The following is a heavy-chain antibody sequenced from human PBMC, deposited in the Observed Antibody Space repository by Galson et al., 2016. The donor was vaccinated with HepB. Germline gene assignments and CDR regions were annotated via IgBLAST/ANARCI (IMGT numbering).Heavy chain of an antibody. CDR3: TRGVHVDLSGWYFDL. J-gene: IGHJ2*01. CDR1: GFALSSYN. V-gene: IGHV3-48*02. Sequence: SLRLSCAASGFALSSYNMHWVRQAPGKGLEWISSISGGSYTINYADSVTGRFTISRDNAKNSLYLQMNSLRDDDTAVYYCTRGVHVDLSGWYFDLWGRGALVTVSS. D-gene: IGHD3-10*01. CDR2: ISGGSYTI.